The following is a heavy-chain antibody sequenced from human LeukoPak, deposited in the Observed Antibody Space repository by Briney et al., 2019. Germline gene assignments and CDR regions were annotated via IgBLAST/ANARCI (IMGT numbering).Heavy chain of an antibody. Sequence: ASVKVSCKASGYSFTSYGTNWVRQAPGQGLEWMGWISAYNGNTKYAQKFQGRVTMTTDTSTSTAYMELRSLRSDDTAVYYCARAMYYSGSGSYLRFDPWGQGTLVTVSS. V-gene: IGHV1-18*01. D-gene: IGHD3-10*01. CDR3: ARAMYYSGSGSYLRFDP. J-gene: IGHJ5*02. CDR1: GYSFTSYG. CDR2: ISAYNGNT.